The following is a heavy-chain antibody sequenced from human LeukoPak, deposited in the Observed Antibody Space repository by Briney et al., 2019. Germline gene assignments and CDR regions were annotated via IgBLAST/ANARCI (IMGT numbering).Heavy chain of an antibody. CDR3: ARGKEYSSSWFGFVRSNWFDP. CDR1: GFTFSSYE. D-gene: IGHD6-13*01. J-gene: IGHJ5*02. Sequence: GGFLRLSCAASGFTFSSYEMNWVRQAPGKGLEWVSYISSTGTTIYYADSVKGRFTISRDNAKNSLYLQMNSLRAEDTAVYYCARGKEYSSSWFGFVRSNWFDPWGQGALVTVSS. CDR2: ISSTGTTI. V-gene: IGHV3-48*03.